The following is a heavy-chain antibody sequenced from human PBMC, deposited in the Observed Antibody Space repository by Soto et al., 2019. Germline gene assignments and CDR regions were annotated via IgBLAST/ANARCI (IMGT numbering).Heavy chain of an antibody. CDR2: INWNGGST. V-gene: IGHV3-20*04. CDR3: ARDLNIVVVPAAQPFDY. Sequence: EVQLVESGGGVVRPGGSLRLSCAASGFTFDDYGMSWVRQAPGKGLEWVSGINWNGGSTGYADSVKGRFTISRDNAKNSLYLQMNSLRAEDTALYYCARDLNIVVVPAAQPFDYWGQGTLVTVSS. D-gene: IGHD2-2*01. J-gene: IGHJ4*02. CDR1: GFTFDDYG.